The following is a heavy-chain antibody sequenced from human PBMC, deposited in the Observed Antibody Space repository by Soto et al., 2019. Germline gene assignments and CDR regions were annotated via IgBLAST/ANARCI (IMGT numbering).Heavy chain of an antibody. D-gene: IGHD2-8*01. J-gene: IGHJ4*02. CDR2: ISGSGGST. CDR1: GFTFSSHA. CDR3: AKVVWRNPDY. V-gene: IGHV3-23*01. Sequence: GGSLRLSCAASGFTFSSHAMSWVRQAPGKGLEWVSAISGSGGSTYYEDAVKGRFTISRDNSKHTLYLQMNSLRAGDTARYYCAKVVWRNPDYWGQGTLVTVSS.